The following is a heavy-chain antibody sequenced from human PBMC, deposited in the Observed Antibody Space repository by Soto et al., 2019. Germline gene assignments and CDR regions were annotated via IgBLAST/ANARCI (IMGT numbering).Heavy chain of an antibody. CDR1: GFTFSSYA. J-gene: IGHJ3*02. CDR3: AKSRVAAAGTGAFDI. CDR2: FSASDGGT. D-gene: IGHD6-13*01. Sequence: LRLSCAASGFTFSSYALSWVRQAPGKGLEWVSGFSASDGGTQYADSVKGRFTISRDNSKNTLLLEMNSLTAEDTAVYYCAKSRVAAAGTGAFDIWGQGTMVTVSS. V-gene: IGHV3-23*01.